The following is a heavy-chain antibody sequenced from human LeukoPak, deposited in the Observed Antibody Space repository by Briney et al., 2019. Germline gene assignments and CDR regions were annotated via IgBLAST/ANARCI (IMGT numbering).Heavy chain of an antibody. J-gene: IGHJ4*02. CDR3: ARDLSSGWYYFDY. D-gene: IGHD6-19*01. CDR1: GGTFSSYA. Sequence: SVKVSCKASGGTFSSYAISWVRQAPGQGLEWMGGIIPIFGTANYAQKFQGRITITADESTSTAYMELSSLRSEDTAVYYCARDLSSGWYYFDYWGQGTLVTVSS. CDR2: IIPIFGTA. V-gene: IGHV1-69*13.